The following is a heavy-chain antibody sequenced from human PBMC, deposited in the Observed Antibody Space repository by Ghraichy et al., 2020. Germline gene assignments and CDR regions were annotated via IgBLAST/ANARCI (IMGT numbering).Heavy chain of an antibody. J-gene: IGHJ4*02. V-gene: IGHV3-23*01. CDR3: AKGGGAITMIVVVITTPFDY. Sequence: GGSLRLSCAASGFTFSSYAMSWVRQAPGKGLEWVSAISGSGGSTYDADSVKGRFTISRDNSKNTLYLQMNSLRAEDTAVYYCAKGGGAITMIVVVITTPFDYGGQGTLVTVSS. D-gene: IGHD3-22*01. CDR2: ISGSGGST. CDR1: GFTFSSYA.